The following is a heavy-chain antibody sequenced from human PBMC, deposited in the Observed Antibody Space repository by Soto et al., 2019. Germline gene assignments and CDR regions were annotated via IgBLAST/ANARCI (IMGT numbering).Heavy chain of an antibody. D-gene: IGHD3-10*01. CDR2: FDPEDGET. CDR1: GGTFSSYA. V-gene: IGHV1-24*01. Sequence: ASVKLSCKDSGGTFSSYAISWVRQAPGKGLEWMGGFDPEDGETIYAQKFQGRVTMTEDTSTDTAYMELSSLRSEDTAVYYCATDLMVSYYFDYWGQGTLVTVSS. CDR3: ATDLMVSYYFDY. J-gene: IGHJ4*02.